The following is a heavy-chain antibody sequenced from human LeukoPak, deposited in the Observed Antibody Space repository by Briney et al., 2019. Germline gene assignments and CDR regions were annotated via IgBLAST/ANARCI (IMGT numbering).Heavy chain of an antibody. CDR2: IYYSGST. CDR1: GGSISSYF. CDR3: ARVADYYFDY. Sequence: SETLSLTCTVSGGSISSYFWSCIRQPPGKGLEWIGYIYYSGSTNYNPSLKSRVTISVDTSKNQFSLKLSSVTAADTAVYYCARVADYYFDYWGQGTLVTVSS. J-gene: IGHJ4*02. V-gene: IGHV4-59*01.